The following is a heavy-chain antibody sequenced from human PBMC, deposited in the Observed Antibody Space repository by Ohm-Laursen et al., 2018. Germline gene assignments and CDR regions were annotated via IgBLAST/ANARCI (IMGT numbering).Heavy chain of an antibody. Sequence: SSVKVSCKASGGTFSSYAISWVRQAPGQGLEWMGGIIPIFGTANYAQKFQGRVTITADKSTSTAYMELSSLRSEDTAVYYCARGTYYDFWSGYFYWYFDLWGRGTLVTVSS. D-gene: IGHD3-3*01. CDR3: ARGTYYDFWSGYFYWYFDL. CDR2: IIPIFGTA. J-gene: IGHJ2*01. CDR1: GGTFSSYA. V-gene: IGHV1-69*06.